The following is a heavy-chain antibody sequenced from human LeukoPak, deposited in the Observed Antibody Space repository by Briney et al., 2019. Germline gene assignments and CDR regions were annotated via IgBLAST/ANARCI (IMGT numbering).Heavy chain of an antibody. J-gene: IGHJ3*02. V-gene: IGHV3-53*01. D-gene: IGHD6-19*01. Sequence: GGSLRLSCAASGFTVSSNYMSWVRQAPGKGLEWVSIIYSGGSTYYADSVKGRFTISRDNSKNTLYLQMNSLRAEDTAVYYCAKDIIAVAGTHAFDIWGQGTMVTVSS. CDR2: IYSGGST. CDR1: GFTVSSNY. CDR3: AKDIIAVAGTHAFDI.